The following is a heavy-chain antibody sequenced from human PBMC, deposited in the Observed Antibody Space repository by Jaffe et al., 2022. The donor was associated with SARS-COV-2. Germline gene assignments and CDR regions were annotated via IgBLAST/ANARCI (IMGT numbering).Heavy chain of an antibody. Sequence: EVQLLESGGGFVQPGGSLRLSCAASGFTFSNYAMTWVRQAPGKGLEWVSAISGGGGNTYYADSVRDRFTISRDNSENTLRLQMNSLRAEDTAVYYCAKSIIGTSPQCFDYWGQGTLVTVSS. CDR2: ISGGGGNT. J-gene: IGHJ4*02. V-gene: IGHV3-23*01. D-gene: IGHD1-7*01. CDR3: AKSIIGTSPQCFDY. CDR1: GFTFSNYA.